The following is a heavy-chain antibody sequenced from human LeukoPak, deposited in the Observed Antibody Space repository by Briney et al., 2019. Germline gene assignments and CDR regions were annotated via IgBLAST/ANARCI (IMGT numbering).Heavy chain of an antibody. CDR1: GGTFSSYA. J-gene: IGHJ5*02. CDR3: ARDGGGYCSSTSCYRGGHWFDP. CDR2: IIPIFGTA. V-gene: IGHV1-69*13. D-gene: IGHD2-2*02. Sequence: SVKVSCKASGGTFSSYAISWVRQAPGQGLEWMEGIIPIFGTANYAQKFQGRVTITADESTSTAYMELSSLRSEDTAVYYCARDGGGYCSSTSCYRGGHWFDPWGQGTLVTVSS.